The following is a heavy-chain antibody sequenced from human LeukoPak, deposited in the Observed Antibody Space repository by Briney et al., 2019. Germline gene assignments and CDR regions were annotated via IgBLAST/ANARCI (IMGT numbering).Heavy chain of an antibody. D-gene: IGHD2-21*01. J-gene: IGHJ4*02. CDR3: ARGMVRGDTIDY. Sequence: SETLSLTCAVSGYSISSGYYWGWIRQPPGKGLEWIGSIYHSGSTYYNPSLKSRVTMSVDTSKNQFSLKLSSVTAADTAVYYCARGMVRGDTIDYWGQGTLVTVSS. CDR1: GYSISSGYY. V-gene: IGHV4-38-2*01. CDR2: IYHSGST.